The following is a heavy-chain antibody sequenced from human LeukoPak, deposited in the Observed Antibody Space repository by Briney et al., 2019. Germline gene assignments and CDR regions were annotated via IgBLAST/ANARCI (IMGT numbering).Heavy chain of an antibody. D-gene: IGHD4-17*01. CDR2: IWYDGSNK. CDR3: ARGPHDYGDYYAYMDV. CDR1: GFTFSSYG. Sequence: PGGSLRLSCAASGFTFSSYGMHWVRQAPGKGLEWVAVIWYDGSNKYYADSVKGRFTISRDNSNNTLYLQMNSLRAEDTAVYYCARGPHDYGDYYAYMDVWGKGTTVTVSS. J-gene: IGHJ6*03. V-gene: IGHV3-33*01.